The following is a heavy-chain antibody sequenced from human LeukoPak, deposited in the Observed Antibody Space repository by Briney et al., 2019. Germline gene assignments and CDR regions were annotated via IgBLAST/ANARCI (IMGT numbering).Heavy chain of an antibody. J-gene: IGHJ4*02. D-gene: IGHD4-17*01. CDR3: ARHRNDYGDYGRRFDY. CDR1: GGSLSSSSYY. CDR2: IYYSRST. Sequence: PETLSLTCLVSGGSLSSSSYYWGWTRHPPVKGLEWIGRIYYSRSTYYNPSLERPVTISLDTSKDQFSLQLSAVTAADTAVYCCARHRNDYGDYGRRFDYCGQGRLV. V-gene: IGHV4-39*01.